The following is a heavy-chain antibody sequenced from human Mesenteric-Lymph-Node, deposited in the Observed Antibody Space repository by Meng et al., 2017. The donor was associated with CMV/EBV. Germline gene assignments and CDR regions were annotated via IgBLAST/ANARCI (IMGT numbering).Heavy chain of an antibody. CDR3: ARDGHSSTSNDGFDI. D-gene: IGHD6-19*01. CDR2: ISGYNGNT. V-gene: IGHV1-18*01. Sequence: ASVKVSCKASGYTFTTYGISWVRQDPGQGLEWMGWISGYNGNTNFAQKFQGRVTLTTDTSTTTAYMEVRSLRSDDTAVYYCARDGHSSTSNDGFDIWGQGTVVTVSS. CDR1: GYTFTTYG. J-gene: IGHJ3*02.